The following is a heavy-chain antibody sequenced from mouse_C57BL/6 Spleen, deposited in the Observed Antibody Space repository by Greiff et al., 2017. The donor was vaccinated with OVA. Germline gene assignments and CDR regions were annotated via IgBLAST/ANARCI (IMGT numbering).Heavy chain of an antibody. CDR3: ARLLLRLWYFDV. D-gene: IGHD1-1*01. CDR2: IDPSDSYT. J-gene: IGHJ1*03. V-gene: IGHV1-69*01. CDR1: GYTFTSYW. Sequence: QVQLQQPGAELVMPGASVKLSCKASGYTFTSYWMHWVKQTPGQGLEWIGEIDPSDSYTNYNQKFKGQSTLTVDKSSSTAYMQLSSLTSEDSAVYYGARLLLRLWYFDVWGTGTTVTVSS.